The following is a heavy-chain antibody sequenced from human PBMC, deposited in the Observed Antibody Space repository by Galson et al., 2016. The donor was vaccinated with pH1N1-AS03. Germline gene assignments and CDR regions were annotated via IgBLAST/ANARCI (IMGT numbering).Heavy chain of an antibody. CDR3: GKGGYSTSPPAVDS. Sequence: CAISGDSVSSNNGAWNWIRQSPSRGLEWLGRTYYTSKWYNDYALSVKSRISIKADTSKNQFSLQLNSVTPEDTAVYYCGKGGYSTSPPAVDSWGHGTQVTVSS. J-gene: IGHJ5*01. D-gene: IGHD6-6*01. V-gene: IGHV6-1*01. CDR2: TYYTSKWYN. CDR1: GDSVSSNNGA.